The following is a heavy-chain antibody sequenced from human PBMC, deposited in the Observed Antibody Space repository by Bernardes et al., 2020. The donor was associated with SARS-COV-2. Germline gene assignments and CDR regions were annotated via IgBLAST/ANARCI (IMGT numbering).Heavy chain of an antibody. V-gene: IGHV3-74*01. Sequence: GGSLRLSCAASGFTFNTHWMHWVRQVPGKGLVWVARIKGDGSSTTYADSVKGRFAISRDNARNTLYLQMNSLRAEDTAVYYCAKDSGQSLQLLSAFDIWGQGTMVTVSS. CDR2: IKGDGSST. J-gene: IGHJ3*02. CDR3: AKDSGQSLQLLSAFDI. CDR1: GFTFNTHW. D-gene: IGHD2-2*01.